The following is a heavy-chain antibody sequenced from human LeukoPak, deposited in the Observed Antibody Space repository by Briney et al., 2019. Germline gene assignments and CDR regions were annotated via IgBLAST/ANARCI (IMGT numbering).Heavy chain of an antibody. CDR2: IIPMFAPA. D-gene: IGHD3-10*01. CDR3: ARGAHSGSYSSWFHP. J-gene: IGHJ5*02. V-gene: IGHV1-69*05. CDR1: GGAFKSYA. Sequence: ASVKVSCKASGGAFKSYAITWVRQAPGQGLEWMGGIIPMFAPARYAQNLQGRVTITTDESTSTAYMELSSLKSEDTAVYYCARGAHSGSYSSWFHPWGQGTLVTVSS.